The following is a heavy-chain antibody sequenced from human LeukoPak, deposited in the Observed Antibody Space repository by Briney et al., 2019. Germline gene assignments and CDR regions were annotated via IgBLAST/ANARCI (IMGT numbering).Heavy chain of an antibody. CDR1: GGSFSGYY. J-gene: IGHJ5*02. V-gene: IGHV4-34*01. Sequence: PSETLSLTCAVYGGSFSGYYWSWIRQPPGKGLEWIGEINHSGSTNYNPSLKSRVTISVDTSKNQFSLKLSSVTAADTAVYYCARKSRQYSSSWYIWFDPWGQGTLVTVSS. CDR2: INHSGST. CDR3: ARKSRQYSSSWYIWFDP. D-gene: IGHD6-13*01.